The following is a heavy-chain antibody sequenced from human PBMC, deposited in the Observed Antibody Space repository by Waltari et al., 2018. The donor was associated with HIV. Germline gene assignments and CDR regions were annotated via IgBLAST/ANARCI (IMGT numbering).Heavy chain of an antibody. J-gene: IGHJ4*02. V-gene: IGHV3-33*01. Sequence: QVQLVESGVGVVQPGGSLRLSCAASGFTFNNYGLHWVRQAPGKGLEWVAVIWYDGSKTYYEGSVKGRFTISRDTSKNTVYLQMSSLRAEDTALYYCARDQEFMTTVTPLAYWGQGTPVTVSS. CDR2: IWYDGSKT. CDR3: ARDQEFMTTVTPLAY. CDR1: GFTFNNYG. D-gene: IGHD4-4*01.